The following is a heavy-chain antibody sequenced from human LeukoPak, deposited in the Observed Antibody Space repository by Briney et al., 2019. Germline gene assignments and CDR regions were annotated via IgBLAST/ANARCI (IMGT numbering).Heavy chain of an antibody. D-gene: IGHD2-15*01. J-gene: IGHJ6*02. Sequence: SETLSLTCTVSGGSISSDFWSCIRQPPGKGLEWIGYIYYMGGANYNPSLRSRVTISVDTSKNQFSLKLSSVTAADTAVYYCARHGGSYYYGMDVWGQGTTVTVSS. V-gene: IGHV4-59*01. CDR2: IYYMGGA. CDR1: GGSISSDF. CDR3: ARHGGSYYYGMDV.